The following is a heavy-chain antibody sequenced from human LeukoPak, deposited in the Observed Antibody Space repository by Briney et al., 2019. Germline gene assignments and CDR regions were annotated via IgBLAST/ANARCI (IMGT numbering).Heavy chain of an antibody. J-gene: IGHJ3*02. CDR2: IYYSGST. CDR3: ARKNLGYCSGGSCYGAFDI. D-gene: IGHD2-15*01. Sequence: SQTLSLTCTVSGGSISSGGYYWSWIRQHPGKGLEWIGYIYYSGSTYYNPSPKSRVTISVDTSKNQFSLKLSSVTAADTAVYYCARKNLGYCSGGSCYGAFDIWGQGTMVTVSS. V-gene: IGHV4-31*03. CDR1: GGSISSGGYY.